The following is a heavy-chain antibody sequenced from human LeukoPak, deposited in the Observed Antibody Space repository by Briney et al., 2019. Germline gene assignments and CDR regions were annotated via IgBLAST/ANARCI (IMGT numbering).Heavy chain of an antibody. CDR3: ARTVIAAAVRNGYYGMDV. V-gene: IGHV4-59*01. D-gene: IGHD6-13*01. CDR1: TGSLSSYY. J-gene: IGHJ6*02. Sequence: SETLSLTCTVSTGSLSSYYWTWIRQPPGKGLEWIGYIYYSGSTDYNPSLKSRVTISVDTSKNQFSLKLSSVTAADTAVYYCARTVIAAAVRNGYYGMDVWGQGTTVTVSS. CDR2: IYYSGST.